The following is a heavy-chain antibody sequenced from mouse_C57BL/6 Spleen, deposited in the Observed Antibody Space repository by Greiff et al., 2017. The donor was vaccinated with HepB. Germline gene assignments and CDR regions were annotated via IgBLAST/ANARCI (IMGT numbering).Heavy chain of an antibody. J-gene: IGHJ1*03. V-gene: IGHV10-1*01. D-gene: IGHD1-2*01. CDR3: VRHASLRPWYFDV. CDR2: IRSKSNNYAT. Sequence: EVKLVESGGGLVQPKGSLKLSCAASGFSFNTYAMNWVRQAPGKGLEWVARIRSKSNNYATYYADSVKDRFTISRDDSESMLYLQMNNLKTEDTAMYYCVRHASLRPWYFDVWGTGTTVTVSS. CDR1: GFSFNTYA.